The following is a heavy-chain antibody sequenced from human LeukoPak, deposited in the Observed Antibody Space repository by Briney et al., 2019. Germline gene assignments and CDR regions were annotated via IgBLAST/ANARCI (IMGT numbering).Heavy chain of an antibody. V-gene: IGHV4-39*01. CDR2: IYYSGST. CDR3: ARHGRAGSGIDY. D-gene: IGHD6-19*01. J-gene: IGHJ4*02. Sequence: SETLSLTCTFSGGSISSSSYYWGWIRQPPGKGLGWIGSIYYSGSTYYNPSLKSRVPISVDTSKNQFSLKLSSVTAADTAVYYCARHGRAGSGIDYWGQGNLVTVSS. CDR1: GGSISSSSYY.